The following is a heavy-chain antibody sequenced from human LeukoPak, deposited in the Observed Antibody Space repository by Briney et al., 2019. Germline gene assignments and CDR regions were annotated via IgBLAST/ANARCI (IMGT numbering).Heavy chain of an antibody. CDR1: GYTFTNYA. CDR2: INTGNGNT. CDR3: ARRSGSYSSYWFDP. J-gene: IGHJ5*02. Sequence: ASVKVSCKASGYTFTNYAMHWVRQAPGQRLEWMGWINTGNGNTKYSQKFQGRVTITRDTSASTAYMELSSLRSEDTAVYYCARRSGSYSSYWFDPWGQGTLVTVSS. V-gene: IGHV1-3*04. D-gene: IGHD1-26*01.